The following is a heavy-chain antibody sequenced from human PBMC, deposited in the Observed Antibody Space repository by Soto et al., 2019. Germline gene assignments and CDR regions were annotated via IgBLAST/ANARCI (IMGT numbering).Heavy chain of an antibody. V-gene: IGHV3-7*01. CDR1: RFTCSRCW. CDR2: IKQDGSEK. J-gene: IGHJ4*02. D-gene: IGHD3-22*01. CDR3: AREKGGYPSVLLDY. Sequence: GGSLRLSCAASRFTCSRCWTSWVRYAPGKGLEWVANIKQDGSEKYYVNSVKGRFTISRDNAKISLYLQMNSLRAEDTAVYYCAREKGGYPSVLLDYCGQGTLVTVYS.